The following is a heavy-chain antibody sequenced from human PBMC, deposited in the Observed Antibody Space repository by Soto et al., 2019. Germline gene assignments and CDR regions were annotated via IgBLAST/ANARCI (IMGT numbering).Heavy chain of an antibody. D-gene: IGHD3-16*01. V-gene: IGHV3-23*01. CDR1: VFTFINYA. CDR3: AKAYFVWSSEQPYYFDY. J-gene: IGHJ4*02. Sequence: EGQLLDSGGGLVQPGGSLRLSCAASVFTFINYAMTWVRQGPGKGLEWVSGISGRGGRSYYADSVKGRFTISRDNSKSKLYLQMNSLRAEDTAVYYCAKAYFVWSSEQPYYFDYWGQGTLVTVSS. CDR2: ISGRGGRS.